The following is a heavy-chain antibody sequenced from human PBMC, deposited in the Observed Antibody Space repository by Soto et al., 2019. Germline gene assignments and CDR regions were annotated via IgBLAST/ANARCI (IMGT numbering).Heavy chain of an antibody. CDR2: IKRDGSEK. CDR1: GFSFNRHW. D-gene: IGHD3-22*01. J-gene: IGHJ6*02. Sequence: LRLSCAASGFSFNRHWMSWVRQAPGKGLQWVASIKRDGSEKYYVDSVKGRFTISRDNVKNSLSLQMNSLRAEDTAVYYCARDPYYYDSHYYYGMDVWGQGTTVTVSS. V-gene: IGHV3-7*01. CDR3: ARDPYYYDSHYYYGMDV.